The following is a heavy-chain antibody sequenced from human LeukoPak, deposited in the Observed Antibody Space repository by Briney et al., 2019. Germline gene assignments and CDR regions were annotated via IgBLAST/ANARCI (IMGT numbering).Heavy chain of an antibody. V-gene: IGHV4-39*01. Sequence: SETLSLTCTVSGGSMSSSSYYWGWIRQPPGKGLEGVGSVFYSGSTYYNPSLKSRVTISVDTSKNQFSLKLSSVTAADTAVYYCARHTPFRSGYSYYFDYWGQGTLVTVSS. CDR2: VFYSGST. J-gene: IGHJ4*02. D-gene: IGHD3-3*01. CDR3: ARHTPFRSGYSYYFDY. CDR1: GGSMSSSSYY.